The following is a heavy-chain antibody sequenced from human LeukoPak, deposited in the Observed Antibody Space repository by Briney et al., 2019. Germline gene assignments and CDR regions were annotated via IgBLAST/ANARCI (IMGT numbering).Heavy chain of an antibody. V-gene: IGHV3-23*01. J-gene: IGHJ3*02. CDR3: AKYSGSYYRGAFDI. Sequence: AGGSLRLSCAASGFTFSSYAMSWVRQAPGKGLEWVSAISGSGGSTHYADSVKGRFTISRDNSKNTLYLQMNSLRAEDTAVYYCAKYSGSYYRGAFDIWGQGTMVTVSS. CDR1: GFTFSSYA. CDR2: ISGSGGST. D-gene: IGHD1-26*01.